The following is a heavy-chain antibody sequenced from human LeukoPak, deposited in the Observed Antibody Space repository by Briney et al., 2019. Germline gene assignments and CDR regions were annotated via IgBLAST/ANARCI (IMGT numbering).Heavy chain of an antibody. D-gene: IGHD3-9*01. J-gene: IGHJ4*02. V-gene: IGHV3-33*01. CDR3: ARDRYDILTGYYTYFDY. CDR1: GFSFSSYG. Sequence: PGRSLRLSCATSGFSFSSYGMHWVRQAPGKGLEWVAVIWYDGSNKYYADSVKGRFTISRDNSKNTLFLQMNSLRAEDTAVYYCARDRYDILTGYYTYFDYWGQGSLVTVSS. CDR2: IWYDGSNK.